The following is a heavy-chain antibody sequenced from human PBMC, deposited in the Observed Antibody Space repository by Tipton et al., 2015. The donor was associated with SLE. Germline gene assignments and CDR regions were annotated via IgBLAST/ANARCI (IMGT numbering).Heavy chain of an antibody. CDR3: AKGAGATTGYFDY. CDR2: IYSGGST. J-gene: IGHJ4*02. V-gene: IGHV3-23*03. D-gene: IGHD1-26*01. Sequence: SLRLSCAASGFTFSSYAMSWVRQAPGKGLEWVSVIYSGGSTYYADSVKGRFTISRDNSKNTLYLQMNSLRAEDTAVYYCAKGAGATTGYFDYWGQGTLVTVSP. CDR1: GFTFSSYA.